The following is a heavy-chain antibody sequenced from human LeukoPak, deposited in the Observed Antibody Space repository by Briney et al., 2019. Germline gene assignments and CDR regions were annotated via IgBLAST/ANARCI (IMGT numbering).Heavy chain of an antibody. V-gene: IGHV4-39*01. CDR2: FYYSGST. CDR1: GASISSRPYC. CDR3: ARHKDYYYSYMDV. J-gene: IGHJ6*03. Sequence: SETLSLTCTVSGASISSRPYCWGWIRQPPGKGLEWLGSFYYSGSTYYNPSLTSRVTISVDTSKNQFSLKLSSVTAADTAVYYCARHKDYYYSYMDVWGKGTTVTISS.